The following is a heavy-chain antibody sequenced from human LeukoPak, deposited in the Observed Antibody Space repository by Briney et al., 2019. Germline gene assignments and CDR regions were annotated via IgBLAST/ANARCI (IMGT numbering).Heavy chain of an antibody. J-gene: IGHJ1*01. CDR3: ARGGAARLHFQN. CDR1: GGSISTYY. Sequence: SDTLSLTCTVSGGSISTYYQNWIRQPPGKGLEWIGYIYHSGSTNYNPSLQSRVTLSVDTSKNQFSLNLNSVTAADTAVYYCARGGAARLHFQNWGQGTLATVSS. D-gene: IGHD6-6*01. V-gene: IGHV4-59*01. CDR2: IYHSGST.